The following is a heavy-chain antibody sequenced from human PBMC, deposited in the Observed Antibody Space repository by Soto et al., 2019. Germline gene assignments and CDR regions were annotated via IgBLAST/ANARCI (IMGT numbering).Heavy chain of an antibody. V-gene: IGHV1-18*01. CDR2: ISGYNANT. D-gene: IGHD3-16*01. Sequence: QVQLVQSGAEVKKPGASVKVSCKASGYSFTRYGISWVRQAPGQGLEWMGWISGYNANTNYPENLQGRVTMTTDTSTSTAYMEVRKLISDDTAVYYCARMGDVPYYYYGLDVWGQGTTVTVSS. CDR1: GYSFTRYG. CDR3: ARMGDVPYYYYGLDV. J-gene: IGHJ6*02.